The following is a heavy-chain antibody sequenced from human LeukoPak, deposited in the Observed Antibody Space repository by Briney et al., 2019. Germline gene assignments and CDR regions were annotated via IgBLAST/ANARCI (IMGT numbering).Heavy chain of an antibody. CDR2: VNPSSGST. V-gene: IGHV1-46*01. Sequence: ASVKVSCKASGYSFSTYGISWVRQAPGQGVEWMGIVNPSSGSTTYAQKFQGRVTMTRDTSTSTVYMELSSLRSEDTAVYYCARGGNAEYFQHWGQGTLVTVSS. J-gene: IGHJ1*01. CDR3: ARGGNAEYFQH. CDR1: GYSFSTYG.